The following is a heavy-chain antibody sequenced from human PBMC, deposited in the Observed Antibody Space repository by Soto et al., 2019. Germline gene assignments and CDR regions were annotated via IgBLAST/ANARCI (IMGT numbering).Heavy chain of an antibody. J-gene: IGHJ4*02. CDR1: GYTPTNYD. CDR3: ARGLYRRGTYYAFDS. V-gene: IGHV1-18*01. Sequence: GPEVKKPGASVKVSCKTSGYTPTNYDIGWVRQAPGQGLEYMGWISAYNGNTNYARKLQDRVTLTTDTSTRTAYMELRSLQSDDTAIYYCARGLYRRGTYYAFDSWGQGTLVTVSS. D-gene: IGHD1-26*01. CDR2: ISAYNGNT.